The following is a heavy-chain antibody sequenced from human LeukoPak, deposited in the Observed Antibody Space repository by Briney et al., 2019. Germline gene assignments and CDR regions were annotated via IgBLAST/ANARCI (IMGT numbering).Heavy chain of an antibody. J-gene: IGHJ4*02. Sequence: GGSLRLSCAASGFTFSSYSMNWVRQAPGKGLEWVSYISSSSSTIYYADSVKGRFTISRDNAKNSLYLQMNSLRAEDTAVYYCARDSRTSPVTTFDYWGQGTLVTVSS. CDR1: GFTFSSYS. V-gene: IGHV3-48*04. CDR2: ISSSSSTI. CDR3: ARDSRTSPVTTFDY. D-gene: IGHD1-1*01.